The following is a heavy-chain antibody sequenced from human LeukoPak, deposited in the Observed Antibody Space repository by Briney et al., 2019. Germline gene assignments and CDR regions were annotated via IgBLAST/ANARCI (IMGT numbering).Heavy chain of an antibody. V-gene: IGHV1-8*03. CDR3: ARLAYDSSGYYYADYYYYYMDV. J-gene: IGHJ6*03. CDR1: GYTFTSYD. Sequence: GASVKVSCKASGYTFTSYDINWVRQATGQGLEWMGWMNPNSGNTGYAQKFQGRVTITRNTSISTAYMELSSLRSEDTAVYYCARLAYDSSGYYYADYYYYYMDVWGKGTTVTVSS. D-gene: IGHD3-22*01. CDR2: MNPNSGNT.